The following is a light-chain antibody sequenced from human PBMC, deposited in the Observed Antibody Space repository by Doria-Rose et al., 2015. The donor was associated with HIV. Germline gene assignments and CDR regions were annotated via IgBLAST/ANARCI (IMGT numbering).Light chain of an antibody. J-gene: IGKJ1*01. CDR1: QSFSSTY. CDR2: DGS. V-gene: IGKV3-20*01. Sequence: QSPGTLSLSTGERATLSCRASQSFSSTYLAWYQQTPGQAPSLLIYDGSTRATGIPDRFSASGSGTDFTLTINRLEPEDFALYYCHQYGTSWTFGQGTKVEI. CDR3: HQYGTSWT.